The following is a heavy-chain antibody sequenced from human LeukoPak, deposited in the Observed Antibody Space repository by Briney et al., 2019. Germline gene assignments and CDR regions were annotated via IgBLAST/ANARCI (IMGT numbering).Heavy chain of an antibody. V-gene: IGHV3-9*01. CDR2: INWNSGSI. CDR3: AKDSHWILFDD. J-gene: IGHJ4*02. Sequence: GRSLRLSCAASGFTFDDYAIHWVRQAPGKGLEWVSGINWNSGSIGYADCVKGRFTISRDNSKNTLYLQMNSLRDEDTAVYYCAKDSHWILFDDWGQGTLVTVSS. CDR1: GFTFDDYA. D-gene: IGHD2-2*03.